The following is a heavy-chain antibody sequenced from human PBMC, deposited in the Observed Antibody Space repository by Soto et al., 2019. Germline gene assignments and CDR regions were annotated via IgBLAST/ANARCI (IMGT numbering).Heavy chain of an antibody. J-gene: IGHJ4*02. CDR3: AGDSVVTYYDFWSGYSTYYFDY. CDR1: GYTFTSYG. D-gene: IGHD3-3*01. Sequence: GASVKVSCKASGYTFTSYGISWVRQAPGQGLEWMGWISAYNGNTNYAQKLQGRVTMTTDTSTSTAYMELRSLRSDDTAVYYCAGDSVVTYYDFWSGYSTYYFDYWGQGTLVTVSS. CDR2: ISAYNGNT. V-gene: IGHV1-18*01.